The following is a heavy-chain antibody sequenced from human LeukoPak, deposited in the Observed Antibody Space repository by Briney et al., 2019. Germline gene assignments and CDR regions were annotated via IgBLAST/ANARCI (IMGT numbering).Heavy chain of an antibody. D-gene: IGHD5-18*01. V-gene: IGHV1-18*01. CDR3: ARDPSSGYSYGFDY. CDR1: GFTFTNYG. CDR2: VSASNGNT. J-gene: IGHJ4*02. Sequence: ASVKVSCKTSGFTFTNYGFSWVRQAPGQGLEWMGWVSASNGNTNYAQSLQGRVTMTRDTSTSTVYMELSSLRSEDTAVYYCARDPSSGYSYGFDYWGQGTLVTVSS.